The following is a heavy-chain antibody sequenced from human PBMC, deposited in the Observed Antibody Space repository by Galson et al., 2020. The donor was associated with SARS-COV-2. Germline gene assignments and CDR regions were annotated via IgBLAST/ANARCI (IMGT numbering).Heavy chain of an antibody. D-gene: IGHD3-22*01. J-gene: IGHJ2*01. CDR1: GGTFSSYA. V-gene: IGHV1-69*05. CDR3: AREPDNYDSSCYYSYWYFDL. Sequence: ASVKVSCKASGGTFSSYAISWVRQAPGQGLEWMGGIIPIFGTANYAQKFQGRVTITTDESTSTAYMELSSLRSEDTAVYYCAREPDNYDSSCYYSYWYFDLWGHGTLVTVSS. CDR2: IIPIFGTA.